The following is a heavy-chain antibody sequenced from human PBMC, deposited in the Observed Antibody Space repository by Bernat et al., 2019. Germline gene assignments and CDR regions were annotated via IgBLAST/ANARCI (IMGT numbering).Heavy chain of an antibody. CDR1: GFSFSSFA. D-gene: IGHD2-2*01. J-gene: IGHJ4*02. Sequence: QVQLVESGGGVVQPGRSLRLSCAASGFSFSSFAMHWVRQAPGKGLEWVAVISYDGSSKYYAESVKGRFTISRDNSKNTLYLQMNSLRAEDTAVYYCAREYCSSTSCREFDYWGQGTLVTVSS. CDR2: ISYDGSSK. CDR3: AREYCSSTSCREFDY. V-gene: IGHV3-30*01.